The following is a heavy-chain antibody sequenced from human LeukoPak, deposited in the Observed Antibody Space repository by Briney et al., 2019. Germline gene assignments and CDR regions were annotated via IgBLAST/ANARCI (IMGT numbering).Heavy chain of an antibody. J-gene: IGHJ6*02. V-gene: IGHV3-48*02. CDR1: GFTFSSYS. CDR3: ARDPELRPYYYYGMDV. D-gene: IGHD1-7*01. Sequence: HPGGSLRLSCAASGFTFSSYSMNWVRRAPGKGLEWVSYISSSSSTIYYADSVKGRFTISRDNAKNSLYLQMNSLRDEDTAVYYCARDPELRPYYYYGMDVWGQGTTVTVSS. CDR2: ISSSSSTI.